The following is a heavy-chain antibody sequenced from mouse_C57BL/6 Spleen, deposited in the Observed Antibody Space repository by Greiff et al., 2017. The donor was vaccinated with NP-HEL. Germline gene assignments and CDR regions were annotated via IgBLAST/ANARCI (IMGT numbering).Heavy chain of an antibody. J-gene: IGHJ2*01. D-gene: IGHD2-5*01. CDR2: ISSGGDYI. Sequence: EVMLVESGEGLVKPGGSLKLSCAASGFTFSSYAMSWVRQTPEKRLEWVAYISSGGDYIYYADTVKGRFTISRDNARNTLYLQMSSLKSEDTAMYYCTRYSNYPDGFDYWGQGTTLTVSS. V-gene: IGHV5-9-1*02. CDR3: TRYSNYPDGFDY. CDR1: GFTFSSYA.